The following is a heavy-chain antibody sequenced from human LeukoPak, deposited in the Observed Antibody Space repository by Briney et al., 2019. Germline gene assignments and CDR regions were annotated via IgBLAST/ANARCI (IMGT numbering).Heavy chain of an antibody. Sequence: GGSLRLSCAASGFTFSSYAMSWVRQAPGKGLEWVSAISGSGGSTYYADSVKGRFTISRDNSKNTVHLRMNSLRPEDTAMYYCVRDGAHWDLDYWGQGTLVTVSS. CDR2: ISGSGGST. CDR1: GFTFSSYA. D-gene: IGHD7-27*01. CDR3: VRDGAHWDLDY. V-gene: IGHV3-23*01. J-gene: IGHJ4*02.